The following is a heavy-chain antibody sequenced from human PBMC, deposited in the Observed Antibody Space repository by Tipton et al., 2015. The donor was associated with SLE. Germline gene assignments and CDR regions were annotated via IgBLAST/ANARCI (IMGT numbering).Heavy chain of an antibody. V-gene: IGHV4-34*01. J-gene: IGHJ4*02. CDR1: GGSFSGYY. Sequence: AGLVKPSETLSLTCAVYGGSFSGYYWSWIRQPPGKGLEWIGEINHSGSTNYNPSLKSRVTISVDTSKNQFSLKLSSVTAADTAVYYCARSAVAGPYYFDYWGQGTLVTVSS. CDR3: ARSAVAGPYYFDY. CDR2: INHSGST. D-gene: IGHD6-19*01.